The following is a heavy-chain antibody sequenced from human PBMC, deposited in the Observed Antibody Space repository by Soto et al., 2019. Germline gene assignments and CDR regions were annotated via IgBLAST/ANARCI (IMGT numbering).Heavy chain of an antibody. CDR3: AREAFVCSGGSCPGGWFDP. D-gene: IGHD2-15*01. CDR1: GGSISSSSYY. V-gene: IGHV4-39*07. CDR2: IYYSGST. Sequence: PSETLSLTCTVSGGSISSSSYYWGWIRQPPGKGLEWIGSIYYSGSTYYNPSLKSRVTISVDTSKNQFSLKLSSVTAADTAVYYCAREAFVCSGGSCPGGWFDPWGQGTLVTVSS. J-gene: IGHJ5*02.